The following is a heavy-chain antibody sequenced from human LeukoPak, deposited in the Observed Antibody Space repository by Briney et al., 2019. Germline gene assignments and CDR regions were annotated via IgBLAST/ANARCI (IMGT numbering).Heavy chain of an antibody. CDR3: ASYYYYYYYMDV. V-gene: IGHV3-21*01. CDR1: GFTFSSYS. J-gene: IGHJ6*03. CDR2: ISSSSSYI. Sequence: GGSLRLSCAASGFTFSSYSMNWVRQAPGKGLEWVSSISSSSSYIYYADSVKGRFTISRDNAKNPLYLQMNSLRAEDTAVYYCASYYYYYYYMDVWGKGTTVTVSS.